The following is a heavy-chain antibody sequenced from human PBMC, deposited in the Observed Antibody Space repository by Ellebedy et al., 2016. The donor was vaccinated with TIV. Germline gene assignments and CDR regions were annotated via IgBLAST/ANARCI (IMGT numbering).Heavy chain of an antibody. CDR3: ARGRGTMVRGGMKYYYYYGMDV. V-gene: IGHV4-34*01. J-gene: IGHJ6*02. D-gene: IGHD3-10*01. Sequence: MPSETLSLTCAVYGGSFSGYYWSWIRQPPGKGLEWTGEIHHRGSTNYNPSLKSRVTLSVDTSKNQFSLKLSSVTAADPAVYYCARGRGTMVRGGMKYYYYYGMDVWGQGTTVTVSS. CDR2: IHHRGST. CDR1: GGSFSGYY.